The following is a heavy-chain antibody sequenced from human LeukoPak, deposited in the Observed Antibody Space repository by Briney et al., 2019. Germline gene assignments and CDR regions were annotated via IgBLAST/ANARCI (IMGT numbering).Heavy chain of an antibody. V-gene: IGHV3-7*01. J-gene: IGHJ4*02. CDR2: IKPDGSKK. Sequence: PGGSLRLSCAASGFTFSSYWVTWVRQAPGKGLEWVANIKPDGSKKSYVDSVKGRFTISRDNAKNSLYLQMNSLRVEDTAVYYCASQPAVIDLDYWGQGNLVTVSS. CDR3: ASQPAVIDLDY. D-gene: IGHD2-21*01. CDR1: GFTFSSYW.